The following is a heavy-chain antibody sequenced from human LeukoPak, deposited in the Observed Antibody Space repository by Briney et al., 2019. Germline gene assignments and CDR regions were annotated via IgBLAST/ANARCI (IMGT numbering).Heavy chain of an antibody. CDR2: INSDGSST. CDR1: GFTFSSYW. Sequence: PGGSLRLSCAASGFTFSSYWMHWVRQAPGKGLVWVSRINSDGSSTSYADSVKGRSTISGDNAKNTLYLQMNSLRPEDTAVYYCARGDGWELLRGLDYWGQGTLVTVSS. D-gene: IGHD1-26*01. J-gene: IGHJ4*02. CDR3: ARGDGWELLRGLDY. V-gene: IGHV3-74*01.